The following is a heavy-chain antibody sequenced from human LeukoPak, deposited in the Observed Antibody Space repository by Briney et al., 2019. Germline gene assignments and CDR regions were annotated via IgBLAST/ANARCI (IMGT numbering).Heavy chain of an antibody. Sequence: SETLSLTCTVSGGSISSFYWSWIRQPAGKGLEWIGRIHASGTTSYNPSLKSRVTMSVDTSKNQFSLKLSPVTAADTAVYYCARDLNGDYFDYWGQGTLVTVSS. D-gene: IGHD4-17*01. CDR1: GGSISSFY. CDR3: ARDLNGDYFDY. J-gene: IGHJ4*02. CDR2: IHASGTT. V-gene: IGHV4-4*07.